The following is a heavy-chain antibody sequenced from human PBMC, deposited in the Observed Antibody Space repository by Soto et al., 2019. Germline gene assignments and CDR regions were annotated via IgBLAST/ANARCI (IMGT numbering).Heavy chain of an antibody. V-gene: IGHV4-4*07. CDR3: ARVGMVGTILGSWFDP. CDR2: MSTSGST. J-gene: IGHJ5*02. D-gene: IGHD6-19*01. CDR1: GGSISSYY. Sequence: QVQLQESGPGLVKPSETLSLTCSVSGGSISSYYWTWIRQPAGRGLEWIGRMSTSGSTNYNPSLKGRVTMSLDTSKNQFSLKLNSVTAADTAVYYCARVGMVGTILGSWFDPWGQGTLVTVSS.